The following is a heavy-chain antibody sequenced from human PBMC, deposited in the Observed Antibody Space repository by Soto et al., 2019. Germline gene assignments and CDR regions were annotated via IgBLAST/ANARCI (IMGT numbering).Heavy chain of an antibody. V-gene: IGHV1-18*01. Sequence: ASVKVSCKTSGYSFTTYGISWVRQAPGQGLEWMGWISAYNGNSNYAQKLQGRVTMTTDTSTSTAYMELMSLRSDDTAVYYCAREGPAPYYYYGMDVWGQGSTVTVSS. J-gene: IGHJ6*02. CDR3: AREGPAPYYYYGMDV. CDR2: ISAYNGNS. CDR1: GYSFTTYG.